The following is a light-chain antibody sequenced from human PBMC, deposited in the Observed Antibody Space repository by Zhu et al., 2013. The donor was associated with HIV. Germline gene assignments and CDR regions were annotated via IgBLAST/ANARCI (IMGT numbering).Light chain of an antibody. CDR1: MSVGTK. Sequence: TQSPASLSVSPGETATVSCRTGMSVGTKLAWYQQRPGQTPRLLVYDASTRSTGIPDRFSGTGSGTDFTLTISSLEPEDFAIYYCQHYDNSPWTFGQGTRWMSN. J-gene: IGKJ1*01. CDR3: QHYDNSPWT. V-gene: IGKV3D-15*02. CDR2: DAS.